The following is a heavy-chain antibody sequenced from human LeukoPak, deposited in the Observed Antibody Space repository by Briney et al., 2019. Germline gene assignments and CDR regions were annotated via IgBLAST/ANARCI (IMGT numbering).Heavy chain of an antibody. Sequence: GRSLRLSCAASGFTFDDYAMHWVRQAPGKGLEWVSGISWNSGSIGYADSVKGRFTISRDNAKNSLYLQMNSLRAEDMALYYCAKDMHSLLSMTLGAAFDIWGQGTMFTVSS. CDR1: GFTFDDYA. V-gene: IGHV3-9*03. J-gene: IGHJ3*02. D-gene: IGHD2/OR15-2a*01. CDR2: ISWNSGSI. CDR3: AKDMHSLLSMTLGAAFDI.